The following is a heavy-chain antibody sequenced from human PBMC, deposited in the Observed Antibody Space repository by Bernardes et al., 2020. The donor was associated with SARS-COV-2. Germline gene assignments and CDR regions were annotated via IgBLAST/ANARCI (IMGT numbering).Heavy chain of an antibody. V-gene: IGHV4-39*01. Sequence: SETLSLTCTVSGGSISSSSYYWGWIRQPPGKGLEWIGSIYYSGSTYYNPSLKSRVTISVDTSKNQFSLKLSSVTAADTAVYYCARITLSWNPLRKPFQNWFDPWGQGTLVTVSS. CDR2: IYYSGST. D-gene: IGHD1-1*01. CDR1: GGSISSSSYY. J-gene: IGHJ5*02. CDR3: ARITLSWNPLRKPFQNWFDP.